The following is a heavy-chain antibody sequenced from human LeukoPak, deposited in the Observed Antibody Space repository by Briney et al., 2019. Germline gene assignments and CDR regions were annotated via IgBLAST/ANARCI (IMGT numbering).Heavy chain of an antibody. CDR3: ARQTEYSRGSGQFDY. CDR1: GASISSGSNY. D-gene: IGHD3-10*01. J-gene: IGHJ4*02. CDR2: IYSNGST. Sequence: PSETLSLTCSVSGASISSGSNYWGWIRQPPGKTLEWIGSIYSNGSTYYNPSLKSRVIIIIDTPKNHFSLKLSSVTAADTAVYYCARQTEYSRGSGQFDYWGQGTLVTVSS. V-gene: IGHV4-39*01.